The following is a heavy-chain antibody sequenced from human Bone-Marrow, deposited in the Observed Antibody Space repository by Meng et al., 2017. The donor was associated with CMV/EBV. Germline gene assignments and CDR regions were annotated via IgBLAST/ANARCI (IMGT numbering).Heavy chain of an antibody. D-gene: IGHD4-17*01. J-gene: IGHJ6*02. Sequence: ASVKVSCKASGYTFTGYYMHWVRQAPGQGLEWMGWINPNSGGTNYAQKFQGRVTMTRDTSISTAYMELSRLRSDDTAVYYCARVEMLGTTVEDGMDVWGQGTTVTVSS. CDR2: INPNSGGT. CDR1: GYTFTGYY. V-gene: IGHV1-2*02. CDR3: ARVEMLGTTVEDGMDV.